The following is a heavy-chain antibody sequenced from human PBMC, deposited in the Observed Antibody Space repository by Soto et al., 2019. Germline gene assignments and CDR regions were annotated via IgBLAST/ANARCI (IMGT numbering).Heavy chain of an antibody. D-gene: IGHD3-10*01. Sequence: EVQLVESGGGLVQPGGSLRLSCAVSGFTFSIYSMNWVRQAPGKGLEWISYISSDGSTIYYADSLRGRFTMSRDNARNSLELQMISLRDEDTAVYYCARGRLWSFDYWGQGSLITVSS. V-gene: IGHV3-48*02. CDR1: GFTFSIYS. J-gene: IGHJ4*02. CDR2: ISSDGSTI. CDR3: ARGRLWSFDY.